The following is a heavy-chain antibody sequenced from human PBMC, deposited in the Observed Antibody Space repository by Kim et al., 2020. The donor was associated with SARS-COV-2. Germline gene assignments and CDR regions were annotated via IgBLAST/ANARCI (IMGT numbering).Heavy chain of an antibody. CDR1: GGTFSSYA. D-gene: IGHD6-13*01. V-gene: IGHV1-69*13. CDR3: ARDLDSSSWYEGNWFDP. CDR2: IIPIFGTA. Sequence: SVKVSCKASGGTFSSYAISWVRQAPGQGLEWMGGIIPIFGTANYAQKFQGRVTITADESTSTAYMELSSLRSEDTAVYYCARDLDSSSWYEGNWFDPWGQGTLVTVSS. J-gene: IGHJ5*02.